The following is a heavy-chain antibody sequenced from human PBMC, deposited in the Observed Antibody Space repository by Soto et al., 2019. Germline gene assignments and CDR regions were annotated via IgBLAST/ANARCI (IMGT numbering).Heavy chain of an antibody. CDR3: GPRPGGGGY. D-gene: IGHD3-10*01. CDR1: GFTVSNNY. CDR2: IYSGGYT. J-gene: IGHJ4*02. V-gene: IGHV3-53*01. Sequence: EVQLVESGGGLIQPGGSLRLSCAVSGFTVSNNYMSWVRQAPGKGLEGVSVIYSGGYTAYGDSVKGRFTISRDNSKNTLNPQINSRGADDAAVYYGGPRPGGGGYWGQGTLVTVSS.